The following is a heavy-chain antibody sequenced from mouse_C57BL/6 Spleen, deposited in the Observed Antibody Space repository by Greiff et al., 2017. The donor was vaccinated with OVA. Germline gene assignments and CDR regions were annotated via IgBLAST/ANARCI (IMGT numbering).Heavy chain of an antibody. D-gene: IGHD3-3*01. CDR2: IHPSDGDT. CDR1: GYTFTSYW. J-gene: IGHJ2*01. Sequence: QVQLKQPGAELVKPGASVKVSCKASGYTFTSYWMHWVKQRPGQGLEWIGRIHPSDGDTNYNQKFKGKATLTVDKSSSTAYMQLSSLTSEDSAVYYCAMGPFDYWGQGTTLTVSS. V-gene: IGHV1-74*01. CDR3: AMGPFDY.